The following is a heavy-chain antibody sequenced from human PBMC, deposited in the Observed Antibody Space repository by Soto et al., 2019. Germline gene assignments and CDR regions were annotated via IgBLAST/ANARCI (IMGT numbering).Heavy chain of an antibody. CDR3: ANTPNSSSWYYDAAFDI. V-gene: IGHV3-30*18. Sequence: PGGSLRLSCAASGFTFSSYGMHWVRQAPGKGLEWVAVISYDGSNKYYADSVKGRFTISRDNSKNTLYLQMNSLRAEDTAAYYCANTPNSSSWYYDAAFDIWGQGTMVTVSS. D-gene: IGHD6-13*01. CDR2: ISYDGSNK. J-gene: IGHJ3*02. CDR1: GFTFSSYG.